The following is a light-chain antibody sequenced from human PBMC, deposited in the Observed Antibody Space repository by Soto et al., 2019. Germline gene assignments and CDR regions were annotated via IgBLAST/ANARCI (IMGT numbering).Light chain of an antibody. CDR2: GAS. Sequence: EIVMRQSPATLSVAPGARATLSCRASQSVGSDLVWYRQKPGQAPRLLIYGASNRATGIPARFSGSGSGTDFSLTISRLEPEDSAVYYCQQYGSSLLTFGGGTKVDIK. CDR3: QQYGSSLLT. CDR1: QSVGSD. J-gene: IGKJ4*01. V-gene: IGKV3-20*01.